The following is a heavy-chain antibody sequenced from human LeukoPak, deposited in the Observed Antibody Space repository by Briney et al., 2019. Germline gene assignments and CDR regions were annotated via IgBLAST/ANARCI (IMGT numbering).Heavy chain of an antibody. CDR3: ARDRISINALDM. V-gene: IGHV4-59*11. CDR1: GASITGHY. CDR2: ISHIGST. J-gene: IGHJ3*02. Sequence: SETLSLTCTVSGASITGHYLTWIRQPPGKGLEWVGYISHIGSTNYNPSLKSRVTISVDTSKNQFSLKLTSVTAADTALYYCARDRISINALDMWGQGTMVTVSP. D-gene: IGHD1-14*01.